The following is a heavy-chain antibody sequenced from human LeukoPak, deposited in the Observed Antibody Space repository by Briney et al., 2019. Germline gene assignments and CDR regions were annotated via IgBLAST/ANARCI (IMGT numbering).Heavy chain of an antibody. CDR2: IYYSGST. CDR1: GGSISSSSYY. D-gene: IGHD4-23*01. J-gene: IGHJ5*02. CDR3: ARDNSVEDTAWWFDP. V-gene: IGHV4-39*07. Sequence: SETLSLTCTVSGGSISSSSYYWGWIRQPPGKGLEWIGSIYYSGSTYYNPSLKSRVTISVDTSKNQFSLKLSSVTAADTAVYYCARDNSVEDTAWWFDPWGQGTLVTVSS.